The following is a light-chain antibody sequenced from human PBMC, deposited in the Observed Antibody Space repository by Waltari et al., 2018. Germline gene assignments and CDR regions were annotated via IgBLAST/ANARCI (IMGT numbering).Light chain of an antibody. CDR2: VTS. CDR3: QQYDYWPWT. Sequence: IVMTQSPATLPLSPPESATLSCRASQSVRITFAWFQQKPGQPPRLLIYVTSTRATGLPARFTGSGSGTEFSLTISSLQPEDFATYYCQQYDYWPWTFGQGTRVEAK. V-gene: IGKV3-15*01. J-gene: IGKJ1*01. CDR1: QSVRIT.